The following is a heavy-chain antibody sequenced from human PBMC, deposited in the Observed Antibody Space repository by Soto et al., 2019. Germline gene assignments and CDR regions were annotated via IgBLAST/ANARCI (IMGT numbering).Heavy chain of an antibody. CDR3: AKNALGSPGDYYYYYYMDV. Sequence: EVQLLESGGGLVQPGGSLRLSCAASGFTFSSYAMSWVRQAPGKGLEWVSAISGTGGSTYYADSVKGRFTISRDNSKNTLYLHMNSLRAEDTAVYYCAKNALGSPGDYYYYYYMDVWGKGTTVTVSS. V-gene: IGHV3-23*01. J-gene: IGHJ6*03. CDR2: ISGTGGST. D-gene: IGHD3-10*01. CDR1: GFTFSSYA.